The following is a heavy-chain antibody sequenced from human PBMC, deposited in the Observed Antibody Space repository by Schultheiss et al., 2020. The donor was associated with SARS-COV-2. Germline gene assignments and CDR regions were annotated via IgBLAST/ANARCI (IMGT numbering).Heavy chain of an antibody. D-gene: IGHD4-11*01. V-gene: IGHV5-51*01. CDR2: IYPGDSDT. CDR3: ARQGSYSHPQNFDY. CDR1: GYSFTNYW. J-gene: IGHJ4*02. Sequence: GGSLRLSCKGSGYSFTNYWIGWVRQMPGKGLEWMGIIYPGDSDTRYSPSFQGQVTISADKSISTAYLQWSSLKASDTAMYYCARQGSYSHPQNFDYWGQGTLVTVSS.